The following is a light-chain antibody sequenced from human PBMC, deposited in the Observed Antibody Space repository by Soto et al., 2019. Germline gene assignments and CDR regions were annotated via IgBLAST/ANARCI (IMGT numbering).Light chain of an antibody. CDR1: QSVGSNY. J-gene: IGKJ1*01. CDR3: QQYGHSPHN. CDR2: CAS. V-gene: IGKV3-20*01. Sequence: EIGLTQSPGTLSLSPGERATLSCRASQSVGSNYLAWYQQEPGQAPRLLIYCASTRATGIPDRFSGSGSGTEFTLTISRLEPEDVAVYYCQQYGHSPHNFGEATKMEIK.